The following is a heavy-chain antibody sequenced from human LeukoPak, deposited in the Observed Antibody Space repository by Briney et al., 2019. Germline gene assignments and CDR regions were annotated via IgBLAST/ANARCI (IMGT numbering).Heavy chain of an antibody. V-gene: IGHV4-34*01. CDR1: GGSFSGYY. CDR2: INHSGST. J-gene: IGHJ5*02. Sequence: SETLSLTCAVYGGSFSGYYWSWIRQPPGKGLEWMGEINHSGSTNYNPSLKSRVTISVDTSKNQFSLKLSSVTAADTAVYYCARGRMKYYYDSSGYGNWFDPWGQGTLVTVSS. CDR3: ARGRMKYYYDSSGYGNWFDP. D-gene: IGHD3-22*01.